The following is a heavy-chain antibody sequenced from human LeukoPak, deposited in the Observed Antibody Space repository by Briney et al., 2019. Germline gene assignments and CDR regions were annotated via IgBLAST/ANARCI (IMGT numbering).Heavy chain of an antibody. J-gene: IGHJ3*02. CDR2: INPNSGGT. CDR1: GYTFTGYY. Sequence: ASVKVSCKASGYTFTGYYMYWVRQALGQGLECMGWINPNSGGTNYAQKFQGRVTMTRDTSISTAYMELSRLRSDDTAVYYRARGKYDYVWGSYRYNAFDIWGQGTMVTVSS. V-gene: IGHV1-2*02. D-gene: IGHD3-16*02. CDR3: ARGKYDYVWGSYRYNAFDI.